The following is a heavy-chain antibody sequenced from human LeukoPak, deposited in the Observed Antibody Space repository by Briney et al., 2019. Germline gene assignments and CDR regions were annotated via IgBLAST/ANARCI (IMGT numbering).Heavy chain of an antibody. Sequence: GASVKVSCKASGYTFTSYAMHWVRQAPGQRLEWMGWINAGNGNTKYSQKFQGRVTITRDTSASTAYMELSSLRSEDTAVYYCASATMVREGSYYYYGMDVWGQGTTVTVSS. CDR3: ASATMVREGSYYYYGMDV. CDR2: INAGNGNT. V-gene: IGHV1-3*01. D-gene: IGHD3-10*01. CDR1: GYTFTSYA. J-gene: IGHJ6*02.